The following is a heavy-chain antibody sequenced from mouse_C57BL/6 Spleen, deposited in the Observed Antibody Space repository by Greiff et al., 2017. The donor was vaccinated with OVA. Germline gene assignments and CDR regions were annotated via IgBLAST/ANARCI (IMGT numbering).Heavy chain of an antibody. D-gene: IGHD1-1*01. CDR1: GFTFSDYG. CDR2: ISSGSSTI. V-gene: IGHV5-17*01. J-gene: IGHJ2*01. Sequence: EVHLVESGGGLVKPGGSLKLSCAASGFTFSDYGMHWVRQAPEKGLEWVAYISSGSSTIYYADTVKGRFTISRDNAKNTLFLQMTSLRSEDTAMYYCARDYGSSYGYFDYWGQGTTLTVSS. CDR3: ARDYGSSYGYFDY.